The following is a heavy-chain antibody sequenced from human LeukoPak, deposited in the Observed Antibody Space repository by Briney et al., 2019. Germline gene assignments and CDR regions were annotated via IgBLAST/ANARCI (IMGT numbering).Heavy chain of an antibody. CDR3: ARRVNEYSRTKNHWFDP. V-gene: IGHV4-30-4*08. CDR1: GGSISSGGYS. D-gene: IGHD6-6*01. CDR2: IYYSGST. J-gene: IGHJ5*02. Sequence: PSQTLSLTCAVSGGSISSGGYSWSWIRQPPGKGLEWIGYIYYSGSTYYNPSLKSRVTISVDTSKNQFSLKLSSVTAADTAVYYCARRVNEYSRTKNHWFDPWGQGTLVTVSS.